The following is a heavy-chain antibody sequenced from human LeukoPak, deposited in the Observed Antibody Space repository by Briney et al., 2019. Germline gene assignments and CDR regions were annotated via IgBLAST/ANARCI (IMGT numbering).Heavy chain of an antibody. CDR1: GYTFNKYG. V-gene: IGHV1-69*13. CDR3: ARTLYYDFWSGYQRISLYFDY. D-gene: IGHD3-3*01. Sequence: SVKVSCKASGYTFNKYGVHWVRQAPGQGLEWMGGIIPIFGTANYAQKFQGRVTITADESTSTAYMELSSLRSEDTAVYYCARTLYYDFWSGYQRISLYFDYWGQGTLVTVSS. CDR2: IIPIFGTA. J-gene: IGHJ4*02.